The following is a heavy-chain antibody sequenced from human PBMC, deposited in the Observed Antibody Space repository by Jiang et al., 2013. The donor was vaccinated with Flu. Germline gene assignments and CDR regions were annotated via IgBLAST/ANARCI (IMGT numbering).Heavy chain of an antibody. V-gene: IGHV4-38-2*02. CDR1: GYSISSGYY. Sequence: LLKPSETLSLTCTVSGYSISSGYYWGWIRQPPGKGLEWIGSIYHSGSTYYNPSLKSRVTISVDTSKNQFSLKLSSVTAADTAVYYCARVGAPPYYYGSGSYLFDYWGQGTLVTVSS. J-gene: IGHJ4*02. CDR2: IYHSGST. D-gene: IGHD3-10*01. CDR3: ARVGAPPYYYGSGSYLFDY.